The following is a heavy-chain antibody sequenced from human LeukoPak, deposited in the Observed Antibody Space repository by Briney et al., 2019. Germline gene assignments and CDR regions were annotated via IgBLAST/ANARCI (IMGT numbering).Heavy chain of an antibody. V-gene: IGHV3-30-3*01. CDR1: GFTFSTNA. CDR2: ISFDGSSD. CDR3: ARDGANDLFKGGAYFLD. D-gene: IGHD4/OR15-4a*01. J-gene: IGHJ1*01. Sequence: GGSLRLSCAASGFTFSTNAMHRVRQAPGRGLEWMAVISFDGSSDTYADPVEGRFTISRDNSKNTLYLQMNSLRNDDTAVYYCARDGANDLFKGGAYFLDWGQDALVTVSS.